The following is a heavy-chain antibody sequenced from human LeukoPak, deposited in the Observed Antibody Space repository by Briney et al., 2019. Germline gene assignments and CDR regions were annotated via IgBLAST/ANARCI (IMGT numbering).Heavy chain of an antibody. CDR3: AKVRISGSSTYYYYMDV. V-gene: IGHV3-30*02. J-gene: IGHJ6*03. D-gene: IGHD1-26*01. Sequence: GGSLRLSCAASGFTFSSYGMHWVRQAPGEGLEWVAFIRYDGSNKYYADSVKGRFTISRDNSKNTLYLQMNSLRAEDTAVYYCAKVRISGSSTYYYYMDVWGKGTTVTVSS. CDR2: IRYDGSNK. CDR1: GFTFSSYG.